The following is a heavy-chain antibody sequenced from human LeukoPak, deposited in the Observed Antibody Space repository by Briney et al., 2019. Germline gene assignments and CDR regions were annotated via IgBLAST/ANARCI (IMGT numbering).Heavy chain of an antibody. CDR3: ARLQVAGRIAAARGYFDY. V-gene: IGHV4-39*01. J-gene: IGHJ4*02. D-gene: IGHD6-13*01. CDR1: GGSISSSSYY. CDR2: IYYSGST. Sequence: PSETLSLTCTVSGGSISSSSYYWGWIRQPPGKGLEWIGNIYYSGSTYYNPSLKSRVTISVDTSKNQFSLKLSSVTAADTAVYYCARLQVAGRIAAARGYFDYWGQGTLVTVSS.